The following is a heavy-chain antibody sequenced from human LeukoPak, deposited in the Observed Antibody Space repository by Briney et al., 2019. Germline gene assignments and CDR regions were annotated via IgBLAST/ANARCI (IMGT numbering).Heavy chain of an antibody. D-gene: IGHD6-13*01. CDR1: GFTFSSYA. J-gene: IGHJ4*02. Sequence: PGGSLRLSCAASGFTFSSYAMNWVRQAPGKGLEWVSAISGSGGSTYYADSVKGRFTISRDNSKNTLYLQMNSLRAEDTAVYYCANEEGSSSDFDYWGQGTLVTVSS. CDR3: ANEEGSSSDFDY. V-gene: IGHV3-23*01. CDR2: ISGSGGST.